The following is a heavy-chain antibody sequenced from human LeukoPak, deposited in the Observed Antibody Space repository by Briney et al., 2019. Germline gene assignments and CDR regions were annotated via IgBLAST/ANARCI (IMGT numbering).Heavy chain of an antibody. CDR2: INHSGST. CDR3: ARARIGDYYDSSGYPFDY. J-gene: IGHJ4*02. V-gene: IGHV4-34*01. CDR1: GGSFSGYY. Sequence: PSETLSLTCAVYGGSFSGYYWSWIRQPPGKGLEWIGEINHSGSTNYNPSLKSRVTISVDTSKNQFSLKLSSVTAADTAVYYCARARIGDYYDSSGYPFDYWGQGTLVTVSS. D-gene: IGHD3-22*01.